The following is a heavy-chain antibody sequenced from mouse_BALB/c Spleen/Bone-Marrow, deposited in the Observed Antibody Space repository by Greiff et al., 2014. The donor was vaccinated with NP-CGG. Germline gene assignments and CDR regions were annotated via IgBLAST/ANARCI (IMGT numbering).Heavy chain of an antibody. Sequence: VQLQQSGPGLVKPSQSLSLTCIVTGYSITRDYAWNWIRQFPGNKLEWMGYISYSGSTTYNPSLESRISITRDTSKNQFFLQLNSVATEDTATYYCAGSSSYDYDVGFAYWGQGTLVTVSA. CDR2: ISYSGST. J-gene: IGHJ3*01. CDR3: AGSSSYDYDVGFAY. D-gene: IGHD2-4*01. V-gene: IGHV3-2*02. CDR1: GYSITRDYA.